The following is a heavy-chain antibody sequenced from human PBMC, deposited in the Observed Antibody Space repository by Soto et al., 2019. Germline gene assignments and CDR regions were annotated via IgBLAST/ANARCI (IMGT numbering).Heavy chain of an antibody. CDR1: GGSFSGYY. V-gene: IGHV4-34*01. CDR2: INHSGST. CDR3: ARIGEVYCTNGVCYFDY. D-gene: IGHD2-8*01. J-gene: IGHJ4*02. Sequence: SETLSLTCAVYGGSFSGYYWSWIRQPPGKGLEWIGEINHSGSTNYNPSLKSRVTISVDTSKNQFSLKLSSVTAADTAVYYCARIGEVYCTNGVCYFDYWGQGTLVTVSS.